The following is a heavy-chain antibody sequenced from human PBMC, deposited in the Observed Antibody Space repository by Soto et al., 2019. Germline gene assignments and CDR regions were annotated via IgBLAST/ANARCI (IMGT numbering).Heavy chain of an antibody. D-gene: IGHD2-2*01. CDR1: GFTFGSYA. CDR2: ICGRDDRT. J-gene: IGHJ4*02. V-gene: IGHV3-23*01. Sequence: GRSLRLSCAPSGFTFGSYAMNWVRHPPGKGLEWVSAICGRDDRTYYADSVKGRFTISRDNSKNTLFLQMNSLRPEDTAVYYRAKASSASCYDKTDYWGQGALVTVSS. CDR3: AKASSASCYDKTDY.